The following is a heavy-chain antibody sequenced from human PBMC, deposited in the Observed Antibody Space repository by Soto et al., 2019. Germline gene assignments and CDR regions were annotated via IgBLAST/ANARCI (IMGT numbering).Heavy chain of an antibody. J-gene: IGHJ4*02. CDR1: GFTFSSYS. Sequence: PEGSLSLSCAASGFTFSSYSMNWVRQAPGSGRESVSSIRRGSYIYDAASVKGGFTISKDNARNSLYRRMNSLRAEGAAVYYYARAPLVVPSAHSVWYYGGNDYWGQGTRVTVSS. D-gene: IGHD2-2*01. V-gene: IGHV3-21*01. CDR3: ARAPLVVPSAHSVWYYGGNDY. CDR2: IRRGSYI.